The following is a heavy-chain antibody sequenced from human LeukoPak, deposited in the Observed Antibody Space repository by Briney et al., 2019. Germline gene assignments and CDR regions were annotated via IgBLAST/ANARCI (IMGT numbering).Heavy chain of an antibody. V-gene: IGHV4-59*01. CDR3: ARAGGYYSYYYGMDV. CDR1: GGSISSYY. D-gene: IGHD3-10*01. J-gene: IGHJ6*02. CDR2: IYYSGST. Sequence: SETLSLTCTVSGGSISSYYWSWIRQPPGKGLEWIRYIYYSGSTNYNPSLKSRVTISVDTSKNQFSLKLSSVTAADTAVYYCARAGGYYSYYYGMDVWGQGTMVTVSS.